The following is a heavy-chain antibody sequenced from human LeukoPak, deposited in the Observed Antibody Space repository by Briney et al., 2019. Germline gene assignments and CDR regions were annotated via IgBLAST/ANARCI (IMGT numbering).Heavy chain of an antibody. D-gene: IGHD3-22*01. CDR1: GGTFSSYA. V-gene: IGHV1-69*06. Sequence: SVKVSCKASGGTFSSYAISWVRQAPGQGLEWMGGIIPIFGTANYAQKFQGRVTITADKSTSTAYMELSSLRSEDTAVYYCARTYDSSGYHEIDYWGQGTLVTVSS. CDR2: IIPIFGTA. J-gene: IGHJ4*02. CDR3: ARTYDSSGYHEIDY.